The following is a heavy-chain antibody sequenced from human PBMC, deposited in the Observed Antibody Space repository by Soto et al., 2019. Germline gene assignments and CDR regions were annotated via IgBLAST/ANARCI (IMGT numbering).Heavy chain of an antibody. CDR2: IYYSGST. CDR1: GGSISSSSYY. J-gene: IGHJ5*02. CDR3: ARQGGHSYGYDWFDP. V-gene: IGHV4-39*01. Sequence: TSETLSLTCTVSGGSISSSSYYWGWIRQPPGKGLEWIGSIYYSGSTYYNPSLKSRVTISVDTSKNQFSLKLSSVTAADTAVFYCARQGGHSYGYDWFDPWGQGTLVTVSS. D-gene: IGHD5-18*01.